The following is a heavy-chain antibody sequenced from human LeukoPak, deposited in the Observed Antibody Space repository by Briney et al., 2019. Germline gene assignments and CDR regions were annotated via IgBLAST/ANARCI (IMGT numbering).Heavy chain of an antibody. CDR2: ISGSGGST. V-gene: IGHV3-23*01. CDR1: GFTFSSYA. D-gene: IGHD2-21*01. J-gene: IGHJ4*02. CDR3: AKDEDPYGPKTFDY. Sequence: PGGSLRLSCAASGFTFSSYAMSWVRQAPGKGLGWVSSISGSGGSTYYADSVKGRFTISRDNSKNTLYLQMNSLRAEDTAVYYCAKDEDPYGPKTFDYWGQGTLVTVSS.